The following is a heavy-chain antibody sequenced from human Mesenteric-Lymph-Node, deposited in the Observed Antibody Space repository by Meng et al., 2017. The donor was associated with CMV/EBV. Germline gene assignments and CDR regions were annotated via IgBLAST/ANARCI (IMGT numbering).Heavy chain of an antibody. CDR2: ISTTNVYI. J-gene: IGHJ5*02. Sequence: GESLKISCAASGFTLSRYSMNWVRQAPGKGLEWVSSISTTNVYIYYADSLNGRFTISRDNAKNSLYLQMNRLRAEDTAVYYCARDHDSRFDPWGQGALVTVSS. D-gene: IGHD1-1*01. CDR1: GFTLSRYS. CDR3: ARDHDSRFDP. V-gene: IGHV3-21*01.